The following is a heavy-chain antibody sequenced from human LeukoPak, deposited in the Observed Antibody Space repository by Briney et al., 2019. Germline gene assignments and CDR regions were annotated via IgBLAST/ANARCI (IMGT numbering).Heavy chain of an antibody. Sequence: PSETLSLTCTVSGGSISSDYWSWIRQPPGKGLEWIGYIHYSGSTNYNPSLKSRVTMSIDTSKHQFSLKLSSVTAADTAVYYCARQSSGCYDYWGQGTPVTVSS. CDR1: GGSISSDY. V-gene: IGHV4-59*08. D-gene: IGHD3-22*01. CDR2: IHYSGST. CDR3: ARQSSGCYDY. J-gene: IGHJ4*02.